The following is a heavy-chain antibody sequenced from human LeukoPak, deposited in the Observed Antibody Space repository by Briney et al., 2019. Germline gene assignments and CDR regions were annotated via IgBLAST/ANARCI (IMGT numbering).Heavy chain of an antibody. J-gene: IGHJ4*02. CDR3: AKDTFASTIEMSIAVAGTYFDY. V-gene: IGHV3-23*01. CDR2: ISGSGGST. Sequence: GGSLRLSCAASGFTFSSYAMSWVRQAPGKGLEWVSAISGSGGSTYYADSVKGRFTIPRDNSKNTLYLQMNSLRAEDTAVYYCAKDTFASTIEMSIAVAGTYFDYWGQGTLVTVSS. D-gene: IGHD6-19*01. CDR1: GFTFSSYA.